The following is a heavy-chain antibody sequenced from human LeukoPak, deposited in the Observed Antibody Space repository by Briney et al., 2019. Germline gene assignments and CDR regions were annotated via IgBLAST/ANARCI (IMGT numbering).Heavy chain of an antibody. Sequence: PGASVKVSCKASGGTFSSYAISWVRQAPEQGLEWMGRIIPILGVANYAQNFQGRVTVTADESTGTAYMELSSLRSDDTAIYYCARDNPPYCNGGSCYSYWGQGTLVTVSS. J-gene: IGHJ4*02. V-gene: IGHV1-69*04. CDR1: GGTFSSYA. D-gene: IGHD2-15*01. CDR2: IIPILGVA. CDR3: ARDNPPYCNGGSCYSY.